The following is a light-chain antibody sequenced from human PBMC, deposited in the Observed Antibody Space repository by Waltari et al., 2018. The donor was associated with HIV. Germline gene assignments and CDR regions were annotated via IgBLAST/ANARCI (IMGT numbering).Light chain of an antibody. CDR3: QQLNSYPLT. CDR1: QGISSY. V-gene: IGKV1-9*01. Sequence: DIQLTQSPSFLSASVGDRVTITCRASQGISSYLAWYQQKPGKAPKLLIYDASTLQSGVPSRFSGSGSGTEFTLRISSLQPEDFATYYCQQLNSYPLTFGGGTKVEIK. J-gene: IGKJ4*01. CDR2: DAS.